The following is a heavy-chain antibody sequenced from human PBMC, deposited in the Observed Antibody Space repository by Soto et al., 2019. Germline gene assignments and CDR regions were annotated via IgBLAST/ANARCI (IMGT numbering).Heavy chain of an antibody. CDR1: GFTFSNAW. J-gene: IGHJ4*02. CDR3: ARDGIGGTAFRGFLYY. D-gene: IGHD1-1*01. Sequence: PGGSLRLSCAASGFTFSNAWMNWVRQAPGKGLEWVGRIKSKTDGGTTDYAAPVKGRFTISRDNSKNMLYLQMNSLRVEDTALYYCARDGIGGTAFRGFLYYWGQGTLVTVSS. V-gene: IGHV3-15*07. CDR2: IKSKTDGGTT.